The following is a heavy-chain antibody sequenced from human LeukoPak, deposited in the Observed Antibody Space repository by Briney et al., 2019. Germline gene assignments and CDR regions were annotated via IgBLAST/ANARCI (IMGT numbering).Heavy chain of an antibody. CDR3: ARDEPHCSGGSCYFGGLFDY. V-gene: IGHV1-46*01. CDR1: GYTFTSYY. D-gene: IGHD2-15*01. J-gene: IGHJ4*02. Sequence: GASVKVSCKASGYTFTSYYMHWVRQAPGQGLEWMGIINPSGGSTSYAQKFQGRVTMTRDTSTSTVYMELSSLRSEDTAVYYCARDEPHCSGGSCYFGGLFDYWGQGTLVTVSS. CDR2: INPSGGST.